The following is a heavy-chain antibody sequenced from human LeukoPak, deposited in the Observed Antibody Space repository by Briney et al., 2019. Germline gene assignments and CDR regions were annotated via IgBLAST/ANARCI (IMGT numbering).Heavy chain of an antibody. CDR3: ARRVDSYWFFDY. D-gene: IGHD1-26*01. Sequence: GESLQISCKCSGYIFTNYWIGWVRQLPGKGLEWMGIIYPGDSDTRYIPSFQGQVTISADKSINTAYLQWSSLKASDTAMYYCARRVDSYWFFDYWGQGTLVTVSS. J-gene: IGHJ4*02. V-gene: IGHV5-51*01. CDR2: IYPGDSDT. CDR1: GYIFTNYW.